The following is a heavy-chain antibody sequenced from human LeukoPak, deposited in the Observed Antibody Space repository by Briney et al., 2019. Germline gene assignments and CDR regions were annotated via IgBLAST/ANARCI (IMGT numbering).Heavy chain of an antibody. CDR3: ARDNLAYSSSWYGSDAFDI. Sequence: GGSLRLSCAASGFTFSTYSMSWVRRAPGKGLEWVSYISSTGSTIYYADSVKGRFTISRDNAKNSLYLQMNSLRAEDTAVYYCARDNLAYSSSWYGSDAFDIWGQGTMVTVSS. D-gene: IGHD6-13*01. V-gene: IGHV3-48*01. CDR1: GFTFSTYS. CDR2: ISSTGSTI. J-gene: IGHJ3*02.